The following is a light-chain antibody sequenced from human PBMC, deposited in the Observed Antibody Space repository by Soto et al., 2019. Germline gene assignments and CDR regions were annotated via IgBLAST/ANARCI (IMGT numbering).Light chain of an antibody. CDR3: QHYNSYSEA. Sequence: DILLTQSPSSLSASVGDRVTITCRASQGISSYLAWYQQKPGKAPKLLIYAASTLQSGVPSRFSGSGSGTEFTLTISSLQPDDFATYYCQHYNSYSEAFGQGTKVDIK. CDR2: AAS. V-gene: IGKV1-9*01. CDR1: QGISSY. J-gene: IGKJ1*01.